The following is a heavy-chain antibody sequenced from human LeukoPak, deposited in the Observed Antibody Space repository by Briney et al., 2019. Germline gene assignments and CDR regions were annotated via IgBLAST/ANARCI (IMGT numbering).Heavy chain of an antibody. D-gene: IGHD1-1*01. J-gene: IGHJ3*02. CDR1: GGSISSYY. CDR3: ARGIATLTQDSFDI. CDR2: IYTSGST. V-gene: IGHV4-4*07. Sequence: SETLSLTCTVSGGSISSYYWSLIRQPAGKGLEWIGRIYTSGSTNYNPSLRSRVTMSVDTSKNQFSLRLRSVTAADTALYYCARGIATLTQDSFDIWGLGTMVTVSS.